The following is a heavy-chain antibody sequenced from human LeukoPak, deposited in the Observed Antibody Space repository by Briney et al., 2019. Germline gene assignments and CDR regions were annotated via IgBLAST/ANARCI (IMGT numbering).Heavy chain of an antibody. V-gene: IGHV3-7*01. D-gene: IGHD3-3*01. CDR3: AREGIFGVVIILDY. J-gene: IGHJ4*02. CDR2: INQDGSEK. Sequence: GGSLRLSCAASGFTFSSYWMSWVRQAPGKGLEWVANINQDGSEKYYVDSVKGRFTISRDNAKNSLYLQMNSLRAEDTAVYYCAREGIFGVVIILDYWGQGTLVTVSS. CDR1: GFTFSSYW.